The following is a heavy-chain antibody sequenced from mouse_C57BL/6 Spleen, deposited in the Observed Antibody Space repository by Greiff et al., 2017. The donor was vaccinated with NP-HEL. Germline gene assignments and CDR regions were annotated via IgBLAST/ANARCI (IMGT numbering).Heavy chain of an antibody. CDR2: IDPETGGT. CDR3: TPITTVVAPFAY. Sequence: VQLQQSGAELVRPGVSVTLSCKASGYTFTDYEMHWVKQTPVHGLEWIGAIDPETGGTAYNQKFKGKAILTADKSSSTAYMELRSLTSEDSAVYYCTPITTVVAPFAYWGQGTLVTVSA. J-gene: IGHJ3*01. D-gene: IGHD1-1*01. V-gene: IGHV1-15*01. CDR1: GYTFTDYE.